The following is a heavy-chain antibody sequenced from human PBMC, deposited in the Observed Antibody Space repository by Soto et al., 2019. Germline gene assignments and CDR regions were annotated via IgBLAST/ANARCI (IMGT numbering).Heavy chain of an antibody. J-gene: IGHJ4*02. Sequence: PGGSLRLSCAASGFTFSSYALTWVRQAPGKGLEWVSVISGGGINTLYADSVKGRFTISRDNSKNTLYLQMNSLRADDTAVYYCAPVGRANYFDNWGQGTLVTVSS. V-gene: IGHV3-23*01. CDR2: ISGGGINT. CDR1: GFTFSSYA. CDR3: APVGRANYFDN.